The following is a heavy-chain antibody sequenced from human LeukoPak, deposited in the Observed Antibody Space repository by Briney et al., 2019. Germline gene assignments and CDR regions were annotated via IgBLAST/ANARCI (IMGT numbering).Heavy chain of an antibody. CDR2: ITHSGST. V-gene: IGHV4-34*01. CDR3: ANYVSGTMRDY. CDR1: GGSFSGYY. J-gene: IGHJ4*02. Sequence: SETLSLTCAVYGGSFSGYYWTWIRQPPGKGLEWIGEITHSGSTYYNPSLKSRVTISADTSRNQFSLKLSSVTATDTAVYYCANYVSGTMRDYWGQGTLVTVSS. D-gene: IGHD3-16*01.